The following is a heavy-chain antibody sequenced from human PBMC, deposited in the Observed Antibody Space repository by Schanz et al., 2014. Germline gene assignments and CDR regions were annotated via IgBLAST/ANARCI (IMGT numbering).Heavy chain of an antibody. CDR2: ISYDGSNK. J-gene: IGHJ6*03. Sequence: QVQLVESGGGVVQPGRSLRLSCAASGFTFSNYAMHWVRQAPGKGLEWVAFISYDGSNKYYADSVKGRFTISRDNAKNSLYLQMNSLRAEDTGVYYCARPSDSSWYMDVWGKGTTVTVSS. D-gene: IGHD2-21*02. CDR1: GFTFSNYA. V-gene: IGHV3-30-3*02. CDR3: ARPSDSSWYMDV.